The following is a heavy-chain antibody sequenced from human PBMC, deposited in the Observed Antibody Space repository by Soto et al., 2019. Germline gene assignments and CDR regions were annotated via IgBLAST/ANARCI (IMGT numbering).Heavy chain of an antibody. D-gene: IGHD6-19*01. V-gene: IGHV3-23*01. CDR2: ISGNGATT. CDR3: GKVRGGFTSGWEVFDV. Sequence: EVALLESGGGLVQPGGSLRLSCEVSGVAFSFYSMSWVRQAPGKGLEWVASISGNGATTYYAASVKGRFTFSRDNSKNTVNLQMNSLRGEDKAVYYCGKVRGGFTSGWEVFDVWGQGTLVTVSS. J-gene: IGHJ4*02. CDR1: GVAFSFYS.